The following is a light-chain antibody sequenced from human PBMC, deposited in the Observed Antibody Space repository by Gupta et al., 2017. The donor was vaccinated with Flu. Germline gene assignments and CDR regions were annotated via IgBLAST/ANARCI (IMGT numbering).Light chain of an antibody. Sequence: DIQVTQSPSSLSAALRDRPTITWRASQSIGNSLNWYQQRPGKVPKHLIYAASNVQSGVPSRFSGSGSGTDFTLTISRLQPEDFVTYYCQQSYSAPLTFGQGTKVEIK. CDR1: QSIGNS. V-gene: IGKV1-39*01. J-gene: IGKJ2*01. CDR2: AAS. CDR3: QQSYSAPLT.